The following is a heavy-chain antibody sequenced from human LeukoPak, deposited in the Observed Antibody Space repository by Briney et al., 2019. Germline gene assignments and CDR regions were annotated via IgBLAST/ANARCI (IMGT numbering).Heavy chain of an antibody. CDR2: ISGSSSYK. J-gene: IGHJ4*02. CDR3: ARGGSSWYYFDY. V-gene: IGHV3-21*01. Sequence: PGGSLRLSCAASGFTFSSYSMNWVRQAPGKGLEWVSFISGSSSYKYYADSVKGRFTISRDNAKNSLYLQMNSLRAEDTVVYYCARGGSSWYYFDYWGQGTLVTVSS. D-gene: IGHD6-13*01. CDR1: GFTFSSYS.